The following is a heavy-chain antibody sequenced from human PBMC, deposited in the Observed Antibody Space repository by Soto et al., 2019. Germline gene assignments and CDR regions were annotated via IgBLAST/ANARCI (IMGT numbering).Heavy chain of an antibody. CDR2: ISGSGGST. V-gene: IGHV3-23*01. J-gene: IGHJ4*02. CDR3: AKDPNGPHDIGRFDY. D-gene: IGHD3-9*01. CDR1: GFTFSSYA. Sequence: EVQLLESGGGLVQPGGSLRLSCAASGFTFSSYAMSWVRQAPGKGLEWVSAISGSGGSTYYADSVKGRFTISRDNSKNTLYLQMTSLRAEDTAVYYCAKDPNGPHDIGRFDYWGQGTLVTVSS.